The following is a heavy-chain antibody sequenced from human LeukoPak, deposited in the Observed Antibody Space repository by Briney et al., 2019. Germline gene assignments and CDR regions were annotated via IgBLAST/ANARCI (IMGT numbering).Heavy chain of an antibody. CDR2: IIPIFGTA. V-gene: IGHV1-69*13. J-gene: IGHJ6*02. CDR1: GGTLSSYA. D-gene: IGHD3-3*01. CDR3: ARSPRYTIFGVVIISDYYYYYGMDV. Sequence: GASVKLSCKASGGTLSSYAISWVRQAPGQGLEWMGGIIPIFGTANYAQKFQGRVTITADESTSTAYMELSSLRSEDTAVYYCARSPRYTIFGVVIISDYYYYYGMDVWGQGTTVTVSS.